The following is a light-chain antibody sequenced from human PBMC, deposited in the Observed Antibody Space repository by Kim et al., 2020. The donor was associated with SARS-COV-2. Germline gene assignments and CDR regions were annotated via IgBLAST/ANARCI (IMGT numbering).Light chain of an antibody. J-gene: IGKJ1*01. CDR2: DAS. V-gene: IGKV3-11*01. Sequence: SPGERATLSCRASQSVSKYLAWYQQKPGQAPRLLIYDASNRATGIPARFSGSGSGTDFTLTISSLEPEDFAVYYCQQRSNWRTFGQGTKVDIK. CDR1: QSVSKY. CDR3: QQRSNWRT.